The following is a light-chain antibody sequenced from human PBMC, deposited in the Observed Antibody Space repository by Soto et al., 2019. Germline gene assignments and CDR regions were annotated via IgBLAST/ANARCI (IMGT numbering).Light chain of an antibody. CDR2: DAS. CDR1: QSISSW. Sequence: IQMTQSPSTLSASVGDRVTITCRASQSISSWLAWYQQKPGKAPKVLIYDASSLESGVPSRFSGSGSGTEFTLTISSLQPDDFATYYCQQYNTYSTFAQGTKVDIK. V-gene: IGKV1-5*01. CDR3: QQYNTYST. J-gene: IGKJ1*01.